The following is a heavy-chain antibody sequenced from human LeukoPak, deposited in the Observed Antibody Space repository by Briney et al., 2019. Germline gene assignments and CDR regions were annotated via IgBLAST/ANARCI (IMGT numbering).Heavy chain of an antibody. CDR2: IYYSGST. D-gene: IGHD6-13*01. V-gene: IGHV4-30-4*01. CDR3: ARVRSSSSWLFDY. CDR1: GGSISSGDYY. J-gene: IGHJ4*02. Sequence: KTSETLSLTCTVSGGSISSGDYYWSWIRQPPGKGLEWIGYIYYSGSTYYNASLKSRVTISVDTSKNQFSLKLSSVTAADTAVYYCARVRSSSSWLFDYWGQGTLVTVSS.